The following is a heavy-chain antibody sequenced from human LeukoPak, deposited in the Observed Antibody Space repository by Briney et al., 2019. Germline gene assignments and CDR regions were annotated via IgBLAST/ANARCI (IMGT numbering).Heavy chain of an antibody. Sequence: PSETLSLTCTVSGGSISSGSYYWSWIRQPAGKGLEWIGRIYTSGSTNYNPSLKSRVTISVDTSKNQFSLKLSSVTAADTAVYYCARGPATYSSGWLTGPGWFDPWGQGTLVAVSS. CDR1: GGSISSGSYY. CDR2: IYTSGST. CDR3: ARGPATYSSGWLTGPGWFDP. D-gene: IGHD6-19*01. J-gene: IGHJ5*02. V-gene: IGHV4-61*02.